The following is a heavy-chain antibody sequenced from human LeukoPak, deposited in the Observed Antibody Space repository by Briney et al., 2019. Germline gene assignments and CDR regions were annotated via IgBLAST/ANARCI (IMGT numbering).Heavy chain of an antibody. CDR2: ISAYSGNT. D-gene: IGHD3-3*01. Sequence: ASVKVSCKASGYTFTSYGISWVRQAPGQGLEWMGWISAYSGNTNYAQKLQGRVTMTTDTSTSTAYMELRSLRSDDTAVYYCARNYDLYYYMDVWGKGTTVTVSS. CDR3: ARNYDLYYYMDV. CDR1: GYTFTSYG. J-gene: IGHJ6*03. V-gene: IGHV1-18*01.